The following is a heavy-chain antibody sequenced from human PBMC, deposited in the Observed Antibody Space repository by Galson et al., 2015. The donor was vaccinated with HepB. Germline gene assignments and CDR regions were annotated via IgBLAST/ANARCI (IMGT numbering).Heavy chain of an antibody. Sequence: VKVSCKASGYTFTSYDINWVRQATGQGLEWMGKFQGRVTMTRHTSISTAYMELSSPRSEDTAVYYCARGNSGWASFDYWGQGTLVTVSS. V-gene: IGHV1-8*01. CDR1: GYTFTSYD. CDR3: ARGNSGWASFDY. D-gene: IGHD6-19*01. J-gene: IGHJ4*02.